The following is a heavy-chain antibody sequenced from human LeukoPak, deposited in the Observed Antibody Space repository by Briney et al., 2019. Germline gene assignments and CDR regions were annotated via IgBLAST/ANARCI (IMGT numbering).Heavy chain of an antibody. CDR3: VEAYYDFWSGPEYYMDV. D-gene: IGHD3-3*01. Sequence: ASVKVSCKASGYTFTSYGISWVRQAPGQGLEWMGWISAYNGNTNYAQKLQGRVTMTTDKSTSTAYMELRSLRSDDTAVYYCVEAYYDFWSGPEYYMDVWGKGTTVTVSS. V-gene: IGHV1-18*01. CDR1: GYTFTSYG. CDR2: ISAYNGNT. J-gene: IGHJ6*03.